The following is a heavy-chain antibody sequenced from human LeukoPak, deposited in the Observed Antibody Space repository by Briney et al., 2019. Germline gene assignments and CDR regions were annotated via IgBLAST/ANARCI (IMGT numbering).Heavy chain of an antibody. V-gene: IGHV1-58*02. J-gene: IGHJ5*02. CDR2: IVVGSGNT. CDR1: GFTFTSSA. D-gene: IGHD3-9*01. CDR3: ARGGVLRYFDWLSP. Sequence: SVKVSCKASGFTFTSSAMQWVRQARGQRLEWIGWIVVGSGNTNYAQKFQERVTITRDMSTSTAYMELSSLRSEDTAVYYCARGGVLRYFDWLSPWGQGTLVTVSS.